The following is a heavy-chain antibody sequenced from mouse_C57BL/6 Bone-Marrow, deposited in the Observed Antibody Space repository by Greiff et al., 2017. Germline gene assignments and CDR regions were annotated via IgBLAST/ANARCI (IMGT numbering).Heavy chain of an antibody. CDR1: GFTFSSYA. CDR3: ARVTTVVGDY. CDR2: ISDGGSYT. J-gene: IGHJ2*01. V-gene: IGHV5-4*03. D-gene: IGHD1-1*01. Sequence: EVMLVESGGGLVKPGGSLKLSCAASGFTFSSYAMSWVRQTPEKRLEWVATISDGGSYTYYPDNVKGRFTISRDNAKNNLYLQMSHLKSEDTAMYYCARVTTVVGDYWGQGTTLTVSS.